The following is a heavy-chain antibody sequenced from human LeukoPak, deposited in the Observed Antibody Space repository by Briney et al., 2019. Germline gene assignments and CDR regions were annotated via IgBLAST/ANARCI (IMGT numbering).Heavy chain of an antibody. V-gene: IGHV4-39*07. CDR1: GGSISTSNYY. D-gene: IGHD1-26*01. J-gene: IGHJ5*02. CDR3: ARAKWELPFDP. Sequence: SETLSLTSTVSGGSISTSNYYWGWIRQPPGNGLEWIGNIYYSGSTYYSPSLKSRVTISLDTSKNQFSLKLSSVTAADTAVYYCARAKWELPFDPWGQGTLVTVSS. CDR2: IYYSGST.